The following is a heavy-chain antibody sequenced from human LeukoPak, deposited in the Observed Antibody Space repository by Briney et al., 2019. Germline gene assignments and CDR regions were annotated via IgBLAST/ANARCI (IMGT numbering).Heavy chain of an antibody. D-gene: IGHD6-19*01. CDR3: ARGFFVAGTSDY. CDR1: GGSFSGYY. Sequence: SETLSLTCAVYGGSFSGYYWSWIRQPPGKGLEWIGEINHSGSTNYNPSLKSRVTISVDTSKNQFSLKLSSVTAADTAVYYCARGFFVAGTSDYWGQGTLVTVSS. V-gene: IGHV4-34*01. CDR2: INHSGST. J-gene: IGHJ4*02.